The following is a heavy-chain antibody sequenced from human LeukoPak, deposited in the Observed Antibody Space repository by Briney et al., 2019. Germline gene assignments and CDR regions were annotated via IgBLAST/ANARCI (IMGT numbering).Heavy chain of an antibody. CDR2: INPNSGGT. CDR1: GYTFTGYY. J-gene: IGHJ5*02. CDR3: ARVVPIVLMVYENWFDP. D-gene: IGHD2-8*01. V-gene: IGHV1-2*02. Sequence: AASVKVSCKSSGYTFTGYYIHWVRQAPGQGLEWMGWINPNSGGTNYAQKFQGRVTMTRDTSISTAYMELSRLRSDDTAVCYCARVVPIVLMVYENWFDPWGQGTLVTVSS.